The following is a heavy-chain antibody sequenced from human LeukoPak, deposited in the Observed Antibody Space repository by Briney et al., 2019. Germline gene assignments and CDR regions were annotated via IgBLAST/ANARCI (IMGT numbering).Heavy chain of an antibody. CDR3: ARGEARIAAAGTRGPYFDY. J-gene: IGHJ4*02. V-gene: IGHV1-69*05. D-gene: IGHD6-13*01. Sequence: ASVKVSCKASGGTFSSYAISWVRQAPGQGLEWMGGIIPIFGTANYAQKFQGRVTITTDESTSTAYMELRSPRSDDTAVYYCARGEARIAAAGTRGPYFDYWGQRTLVTVSS. CDR2: IIPIFGTA. CDR1: GGTFSSYA.